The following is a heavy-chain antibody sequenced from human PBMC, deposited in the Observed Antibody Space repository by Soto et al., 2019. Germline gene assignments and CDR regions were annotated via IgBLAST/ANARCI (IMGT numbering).Heavy chain of an antibody. CDR2: IYYSGST. D-gene: IGHD3-10*01. J-gene: IGHJ4*02. Sequence: QVQLQESGPGLVKPSETLSLTCPVSGDSISNFYWSWIRQPPGKGLEWIGYIYYSGSTNYNPSLNSRDTISVDTSKNQFSLKLSSVTAADTAVYYCARLGSGSYSYYFDYWGQGTLVTVSS. CDR1: GDSISNFY. CDR3: ARLGSGSYSYYFDY. V-gene: IGHV4-59*08.